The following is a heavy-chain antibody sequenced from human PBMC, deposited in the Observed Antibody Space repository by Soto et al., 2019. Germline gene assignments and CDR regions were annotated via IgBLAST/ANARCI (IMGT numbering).Heavy chain of an antibody. J-gene: IGHJ6*02. CDR1: GYILSDYC. CDR3: VRDLRRQWRRLDPESYTGMDV. Sequence: ASVKVSCKSSGYILSDYCIHWVRQAPGQGLEWLGWMKPDDGGPNYAQNFQGRVIMTRDTSTDTDYMELTRLTSDDTAVYFCVRDLRRQWRRLDPESYTGMDVWGQGTTVTVSS. CDR2: MKPDDGGP. V-gene: IGHV1-2*02. D-gene: IGHD5-12*01.